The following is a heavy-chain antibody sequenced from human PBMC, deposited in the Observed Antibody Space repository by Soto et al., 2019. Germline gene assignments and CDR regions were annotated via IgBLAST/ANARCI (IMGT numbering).Heavy chain of an antibody. CDR1: GFTFSSYK. D-gene: IGHD6-19*01. CDR2: IGSSSGTI. CDR3: ARMYSSGWYDYNWFDP. J-gene: IGHJ5*02. V-gene: IGHV3-48*02. Sequence: LRLSCAVSGFTFSSYKMNWVRQAPGKGLEWVSYIGSSSGTIYYADSVRGRFTISRDNAKNSLYLQMNSLRDEDTAVYYCARMYSSGWYDYNWFDPWGQGTLVTVSS.